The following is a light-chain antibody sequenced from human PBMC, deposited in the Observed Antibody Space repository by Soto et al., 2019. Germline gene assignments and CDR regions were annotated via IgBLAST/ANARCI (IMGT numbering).Light chain of an antibody. V-gene: IGLV1-44*01. CDR3: AAWDGSLNGWV. CDR1: SSNIGSNT. Sequence: QSVLTQAPSASGTPGQRVTISCSGSSSNIGSNTVSWYQQVPVTAPKLLIYSNDQRPSGVPDRFSGSKSGTSASLAIGGLQSEDEADYYCAAWDGSLNGWVFGGGTKVTVL. CDR2: SND. J-gene: IGLJ2*01.